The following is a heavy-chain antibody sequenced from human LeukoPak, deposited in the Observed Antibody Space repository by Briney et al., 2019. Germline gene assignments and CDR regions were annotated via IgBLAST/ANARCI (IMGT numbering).Heavy chain of an antibody. V-gene: IGHV1-3*01. D-gene: IGHD6-19*01. Sequence: ASVTVSCTASGYTFTSYAMHWVRQAPGQRLEWMGWINAGNGNTKYSQKFQGRVTITRDTSASTAYMELSSLRSEDTAVYYCARDPGYSSGWDRFDYWGQGTLVTVSS. J-gene: IGHJ4*02. CDR2: INAGNGNT. CDR3: ARDPGYSSGWDRFDY. CDR1: GYTFTSYA.